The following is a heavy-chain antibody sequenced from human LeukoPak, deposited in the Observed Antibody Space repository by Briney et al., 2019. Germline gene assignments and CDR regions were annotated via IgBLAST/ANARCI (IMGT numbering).Heavy chain of an antibody. J-gene: IGHJ4*02. Sequence: SETLSLTCTVSGGSISSYYWSWIRQPPGKGLEWIGYIYYSGSTNYNPSLKSRVTISVDTSKNQFSLKLTSVIAADTAVYYCATGYYYDSSGFFDYWGQGTLVTVSS. D-gene: IGHD3-22*01. CDR2: IYYSGST. V-gene: IGHV4-59*01. CDR1: GGSISSYY. CDR3: ATGYYYDSSGFFDY.